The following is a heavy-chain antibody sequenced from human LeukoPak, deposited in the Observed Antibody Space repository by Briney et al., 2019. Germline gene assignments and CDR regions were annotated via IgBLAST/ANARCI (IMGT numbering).Heavy chain of an antibody. V-gene: IGHV1-18*01. Sequence: ASVKVFCKASGYTFTSYGLSWVRQAPGQGPEWMGWISPYNGNTNYVQKLQGRVTMTTDTSTTTAYLELRSLRSDDTAVYYCARDRGLRWCPDYWGQGTLVTVSS. CDR3: ARDRGLRWCPDY. CDR2: ISPYNGNT. D-gene: IGHD4-23*01. J-gene: IGHJ4*02. CDR1: GYTFTSYG.